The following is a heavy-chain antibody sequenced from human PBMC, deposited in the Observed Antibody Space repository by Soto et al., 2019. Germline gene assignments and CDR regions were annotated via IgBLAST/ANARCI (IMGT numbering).Heavy chain of an antibody. V-gene: IGHV4-59*01. Sequence: SETLSLTCTVSGGSISSYYWNWIRQPPGKGLEWIGYIFSSGSTNYNPSLKSRVTISVDTSKNQFSLKLSSVTAADTAVYYCARKGSGYDLFDSWGQGTLVTVSS. D-gene: IGHD5-12*01. CDR1: GGSISSYY. CDR3: ARKGSGYDLFDS. CDR2: IFSSGST. J-gene: IGHJ4*02.